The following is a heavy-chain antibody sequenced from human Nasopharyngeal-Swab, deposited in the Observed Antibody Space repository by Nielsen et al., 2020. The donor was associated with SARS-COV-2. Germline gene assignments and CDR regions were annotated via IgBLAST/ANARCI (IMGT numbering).Heavy chain of an antibody. V-gene: IGHV3-30*04. CDR2: ISYGGGDE. CDR3: ARSYNPGGFGWLLSND. D-gene: IGHD3-9*01. J-gene: IGHJ4*02. Sequence: GGSLRLSCAASGFTFSSYPMQWVRRAPGKGLEWGSVISYGGGDEHYADSVKGRFTISRDNSKNTLYLQMNSLTVDDTAVYYCARSYNPGGFGWLLSNDWGQGTLVTVSS. CDR1: GFTFSSYP.